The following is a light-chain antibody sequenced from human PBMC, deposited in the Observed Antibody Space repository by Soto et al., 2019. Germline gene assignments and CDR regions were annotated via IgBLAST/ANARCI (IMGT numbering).Light chain of an antibody. Sequence: EIVLTQSPGTLSLSPGERATRSCRASQSVSSGYLAWYQQKPGQAPRLLIYGASIRATGIPDRFSGSGSGTDFTLTISRLEPEDFAVYYCQQYGSSPRTFGQGTKVEIK. CDR1: QSVSSGY. CDR3: QQYGSSPRT. V-gene: IGKV3-20*01. CDR2: GAS. J-gene: IGKJ1*01.